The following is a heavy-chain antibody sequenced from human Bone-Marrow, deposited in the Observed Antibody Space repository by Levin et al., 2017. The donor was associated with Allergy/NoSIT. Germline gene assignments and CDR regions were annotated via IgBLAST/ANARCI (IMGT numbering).Heavy chain of an antibody. CDR3: AKDLRGGHTRYHDY. V-gene: IGHV3-23*01. D-gene: IGHD1-26*01. CDR2: VSGSGDST. Sequence: GESLKISCAASGFTFYNYAMNWVRQAPGKGLEWVSTVSGSGDSTYYADSVKGRFTISRDNSKNTLYLQLNTLTAEDTAVDYCAKDLRGGHTRYHDYWGQGTLVSVS. J-gene: IGHJ4*02. CDR1: GFTFYNYA.